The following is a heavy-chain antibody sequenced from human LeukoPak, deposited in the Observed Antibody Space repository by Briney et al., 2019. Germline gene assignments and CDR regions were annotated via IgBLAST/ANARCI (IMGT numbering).Heavy chain of an antibody. CDR2: IYYSGST. D-gene: IGHD5-18*01. CDR1: GGSISSYY. CDR3: ARPSGYSYGDDAFDI. J-gene: IGHJ3*02. Sequence: SETLSLTCTVSGGSISSYYWSWIRQPPGKGLEWFGYIYYSGSTNYNPSLKSRVTISVDTSKNQFSLKLSSVTAADTAVYYCARPSGYSYGDDAFDIWGQGTMVTVSS. V-gene: IGHV4-59*01.